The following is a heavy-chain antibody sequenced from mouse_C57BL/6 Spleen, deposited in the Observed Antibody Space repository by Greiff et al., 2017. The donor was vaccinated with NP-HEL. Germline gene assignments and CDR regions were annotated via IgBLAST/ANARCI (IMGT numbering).Heavy chain of an antibody. CDR2: IRNKANGYTT. Sequence: EVKLMESGGGLVQPGGSLSLSCAASGFTFTDYYMSWVRQPPGKALEWLGFIRNKANGYTTEYSASVKGRFTIYRDNSQSILYLQMNALRAEDSATYYCARYKFITTVVEWYFDVWGTGTTVTVSS. J-gene: IGHJ1*03. CDR1: GFTFTDYY. D-gene: IGHD1-1*01. V-gene: IGHV7-3*01. CDR3: ARYKFITTVVEWYFDV.